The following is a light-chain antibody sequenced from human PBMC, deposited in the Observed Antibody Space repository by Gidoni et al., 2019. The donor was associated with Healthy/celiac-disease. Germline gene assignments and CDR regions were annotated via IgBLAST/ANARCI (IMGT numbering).Light chain of an antibody. J-gene: IGKJ1*01. CDR2: GAS. CDR1: QSVSSN. Sequence: IVMTQSPATLSVSPGERATLSCRASQSVSSNLAWYQQKPGQAPRLLIYGASTRATGIPARFSGSGSGTEFTLTISSLQYEDFAVYYCQQYNNWPRTFGQXTKVEIK. CDR3: QQYNNWPRT. V-gene: IGKV3-15*01.